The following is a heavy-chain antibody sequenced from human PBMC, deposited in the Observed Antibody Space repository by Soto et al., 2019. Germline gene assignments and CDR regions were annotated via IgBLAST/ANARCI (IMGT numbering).Heavy chain of an antibody. D-gene: IGHD2-15*01. CDR2: IYYSGST. J-gene: IGHJ6*03. CDR3: SRLGFLGGSENYYYYYYMDV. CDR1: GGSISSYY. V-gene: IGHV4-59*08. Sequence: SETLSLTCTVSGGSISSYYWSWIRQPPGKGLEWIGYIYYSGSTNYNPSLKSRVTISVDTSKNQISLKLSSVTAADTAVYYCSRLGFLGGSENYYYYYYMDVWGKGTTVTVSS.